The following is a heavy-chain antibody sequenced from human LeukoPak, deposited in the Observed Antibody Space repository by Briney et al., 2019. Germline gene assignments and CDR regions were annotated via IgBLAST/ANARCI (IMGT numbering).Heavy chain of an antibody. Sequence: GGSLSLSCAVSGFTFDDFAMPWVRQAPGKAVVGVSLINWASRCTSYADYADSVEGRFTISRDNSKNSLFLQMNSLRAGDTALYYCVKNYHQGGSGTYFGSWGQGTLVTVSS. J-gene: IGHJ4*02. D-gene: IGHD1-26*01. CDR2: INWASRCT. CDR1: GFTFDDFA. V-gene: IGHV3-43D*03. CDR3: VKNYHQGGSGTYFGS.